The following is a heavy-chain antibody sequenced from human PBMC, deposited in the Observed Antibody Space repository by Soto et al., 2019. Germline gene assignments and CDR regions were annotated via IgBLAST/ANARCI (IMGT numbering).Heavy chain of an antibody. Sequence: QVQLVQSGAEVKKPGASVKVSCKASGYTFTTYGITWVRQAPGQGLEWMGWISAYSGNTNYAQKLQGRLTVTTDTSTNTAYMALRRLRSDDTAVYYCARVVKAGDYGDYGRYYFDYWGHGTLVTVSS. D-gene: IGHD4-17*01. V-gene: IGHV1-18*04. CDR3: ARVVKAGDYGDYGRYYFDY. CDR2: ISAYSGNT. J-gene: IGHJ4*01. CDR1: GYTFTTYG.